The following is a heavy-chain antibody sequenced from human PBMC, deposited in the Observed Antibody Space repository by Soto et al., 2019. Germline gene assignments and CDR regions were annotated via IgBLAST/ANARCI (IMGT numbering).Heavy chain of an antibody. V-gene: IGHV1-69*01. D-gene: IGHD6-13*01. CDR2: IIPIFGTA. Sequence: QVQLVQSGAEVKKPGSSVKVSCKDSGGPFSSYAISWVRQAPGQGLEWMGGIIPIFGTANYAQKFQGRVTITADESTITAYMELSSLRSEDTAVYYCARLWDGSSWYGTWFDPRGQGTLVTVAS. CDR1: GGPFSSYA. J-gene: IGHJ5*02. CDR3: ARLWDGSSWYGTWFDP.